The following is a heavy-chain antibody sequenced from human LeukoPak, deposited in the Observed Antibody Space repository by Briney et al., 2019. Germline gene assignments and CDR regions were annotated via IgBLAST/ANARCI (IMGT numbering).Heavy chain of an antibody. Sequence: ASVKVSCKASGYTFTSYDINWVRQATGQGLEWMGWMSPNSGNTGYAQKFQGRVTMTRNTSISTAYMELSSLRSEDTAVYYCARGPRRRPNWFDPWGQGTLVTVSS. CDR1: GYTFTSYD. J-gene: IGHJ5*02. CDR2: MSPNSGNT. V-gene: IGHV1-8*01. CDR3: ARGPRRRPNWFDP.